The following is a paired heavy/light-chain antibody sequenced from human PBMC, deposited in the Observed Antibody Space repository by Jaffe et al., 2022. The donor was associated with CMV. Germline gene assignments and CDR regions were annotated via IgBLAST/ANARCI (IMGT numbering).Heavy chain of an antibody. CDR3: ARHHMGGGTSWYLGWFDP. CDR1: GDFISNPDVY. D-gene: IGHD6-13*01. V-gene: IGHV4-39*02. Sequence: QLQLQESGPGLIKPSETLSLTCTVSGDFISNPDVYWAWLRQPPGQGLEWIGTIYFRGNTFYNPSLKSRVTISADTSKNHFSLTLSAVTAADTSIYYCARHHMGGGTSWYLGWFDPWGQGIRVTVSS. J-gene: IGHJ5*02. CDR2: IYFRGNT.
Light chain of an antibody. Sequence: DIVMTQSPDSLALSLGERATINCKSSQSVFYSSNNKNYLSWYQQKPGQPPRLLIYWASTRESGVPDRFSGSGSGTDFTLTISSLQAEDVAVYYCQQYSTTPLTFGGGTKVEIK. CDR3: QQYSTTPLT. J-gene: IGKJ4*01. V-gene: IGKV4-1*01. CDR1: QSVFYSSNNKNY. CDR2: WAS.